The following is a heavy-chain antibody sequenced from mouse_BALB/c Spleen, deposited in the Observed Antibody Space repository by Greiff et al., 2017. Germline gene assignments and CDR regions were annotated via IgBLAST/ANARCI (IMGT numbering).Heavy chain of an antibody. Sequence: VKLMESGPGLVQPSQSLSITCTVSGFSLTSYGVHWVRQSPGKGLEWLGVIWSGGSTDYNAAFISRLSISKDNSKSQVFFKMNSLQANDTAIYYCARKGHWGGAMDYWGQGTSVTVSS. V-gene: IGHV2-2*02. CDR3: ARKGHWGGAMDY. CDR1: GFSLTSYG. CDR2: IWSGGST. J-gene: IGHJ4*01. D-gene: IGHD4-1*01.